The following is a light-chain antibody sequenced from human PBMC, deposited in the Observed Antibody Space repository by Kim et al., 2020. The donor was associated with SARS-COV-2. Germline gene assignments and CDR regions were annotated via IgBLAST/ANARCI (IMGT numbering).Light chain of an antibody. J-gene: IGLJ2*01. V-gene: IGLV1-44*01. CDR3: AAWDDSLNGYVV. CDR2: TNN. CDR1: NSNIGSNS. Sequence: QSVLTQPPSASGTPGQRVTISCSGSNSNIGSNSVNWYQQLPGTAPRLLIYTNNQRPSGVPDRISGSKSGTSASLAISGLQSEDEADYYCAAWDDSLNGYVVFGGGTKVTVL.